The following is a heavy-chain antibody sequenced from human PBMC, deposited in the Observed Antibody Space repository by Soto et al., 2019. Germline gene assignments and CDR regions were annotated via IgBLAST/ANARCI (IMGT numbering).Heavy chain of an antibody. J-gene: IGHJ6*02. CDR2: ISYDGSNK. CDR1: GFTFSSYG. Sequence: GGSLRLSCAASGFTFSSYGMNWVRQAPGKGLEWVAVISYDGSNKYYADSVKGRFTISRDNSKNTLYLQMNSLRAEDTAVYYCPKRISELATILPGMDVGGQGATDTVSS. V-gene: IGHV3-30*18. D-gene: IGHD1-26*01. CDR3: PKRISELATILPGMDV.